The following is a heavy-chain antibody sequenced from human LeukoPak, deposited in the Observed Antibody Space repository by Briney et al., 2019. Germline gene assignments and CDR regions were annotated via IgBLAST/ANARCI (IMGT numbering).Heavy chain of an antibody. D-gene: IGHD3-3*01. V-gene: IGHV4-61*08. J-gene: IGHJ5*02. Sequence: SETLSLTCTVSGGSISSGGYYWSWIRQHPGKGLEWIGYIYYSGSTNYNPSLKSRVTTSVDTSKNQFSLKLSSVTAADTAVYYCARGQTYYDFWSGYYFNWFDPWGQGTLVTVSS. CDR1: GGSISSGGYY. CDR2: IYYSGST. CDR3: ARGQTYYDFWSGYYFNWFDP.